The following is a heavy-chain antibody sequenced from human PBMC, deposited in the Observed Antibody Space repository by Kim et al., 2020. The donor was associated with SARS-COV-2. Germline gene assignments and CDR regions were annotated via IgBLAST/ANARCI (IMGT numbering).Heavy chain of an antibody. CDR2: INSDGSST. CDR1: GFTFSSYW. J-gene: IGHJ4*02. V-gene: IGHV3-74*01. D-gene: IGHD6-13*01. Sequence: GGSLRLSCAASGFTFSSYWMHWVRQAPGKGLVWVSRINSDGSSTSYADSVKGRFTISRDNAKNTLYLQMNSLRAEDTAVYYCARASRRDGGYVDYWGQGTLVTVSS. CDR3: ARASRRDGGYVDY.